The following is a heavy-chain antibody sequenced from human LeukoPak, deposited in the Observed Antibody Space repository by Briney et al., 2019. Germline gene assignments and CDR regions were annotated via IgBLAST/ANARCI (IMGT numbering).Heavy chain of an antibody. CDR1: GGTFSSYA. J-gene: IGHJ4*02. V-gene: IGHV1-69*05. Sequence: SVKVSCNASGGTFSSYAISWVRQAHGQGLEWMGGIIPIFGTANYAQKFQGRVTITTDESTSTAYMELSSLRSEDTAVYYCARERYVSSGYYYAPNFDYWGQGTLVTVSS. D-gene: IGHD3-22*01. CDR3: ARERYVSSGYYYAPNFDY. CDR2: IIPIFGTA.